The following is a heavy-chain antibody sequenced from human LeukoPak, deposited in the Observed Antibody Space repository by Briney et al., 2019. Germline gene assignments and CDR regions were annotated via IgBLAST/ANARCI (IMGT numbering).Heavy chain of an antibody. D-gene: IGHD5-18*01. J-gene: IGHJ4*02. Sequence: GASVKVSCKASGYTFTSFVMTWVRQAPGQGLEWMGIINPSGGSTSYAQKFQGRVTMTRDMSTSTVYMELSSLRSEDTAVYYCARDRYTAMDHYFDYWGQGTLVTVSS. V-gene: IGHV1-46*01. CDR3: ARDRYTAMDHYFDY. CDR2: INPSGGST. CDR1: GYTFTSFV.